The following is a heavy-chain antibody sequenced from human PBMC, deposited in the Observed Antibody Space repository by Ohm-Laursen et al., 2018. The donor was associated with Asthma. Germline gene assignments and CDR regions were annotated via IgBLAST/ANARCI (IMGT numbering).Heavy chain of an antibody. CDR3: ARDFCTGGFCPKAFDP. CDR1: GFTFSRYG. V-gene: IGHV3-30*03. J-gene: IGHJ5*02. Sequence: SLRLSCAASGFTFSRYGMHWVRQAPGKGLEWVAVISYDGSNKYYADSVKGRFTISRDNSKNTLYLQMNSLRAEDTAVYFCARDFCTGGFCPKAFDPWGQGTLVTVSS. CDR2: ISYDGSNK. D-gene: IGHD2-8*02.